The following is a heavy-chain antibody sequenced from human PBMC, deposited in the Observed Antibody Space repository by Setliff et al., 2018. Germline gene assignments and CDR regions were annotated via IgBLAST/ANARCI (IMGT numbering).Heavy chain of an antibody. CDR1: GYTFSAFY. Sequence: ASVKVSCKASGYTFSAFYIYWVRQAPGQGLEWMGWISAYNGNTNYAQKLQGRVTMTTDTSTSTAYMELRSLRSDDTAVYFCARGSMYYNFWSGRILGGFYFDYWGQGTLVTVSS. V-gene: IGHV1-18*04. CDR3: ARGSMYYNFWSGRILGGFYFDY. D-gene: IGHD3-3*01. CDR2: ISAYNGNT. J-gene: IGHJ4*02.